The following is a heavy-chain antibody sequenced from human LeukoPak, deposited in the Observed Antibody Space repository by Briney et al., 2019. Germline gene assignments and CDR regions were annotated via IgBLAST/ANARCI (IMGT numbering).Heavy chain of an antibody. V-gene: IGHV3-7*03. Sequence: GGSLRLSCAASGFTFSSYWMSWVRQAPGKGLEWVANIKQDGSEKYYVDSVKGRFTISRDNSKKSLYLQMNSLRADDTAKYYCAKEGGSIVGGTIPFDHWGQGTLVTVSS. D-gene: IGHD1-26*01. CDR3: AKEGGSIVGGTIPFDH. CDR1: GFTFSSYW. J-gene: IGHJ4*02. CDR2: IKQDGSEK.